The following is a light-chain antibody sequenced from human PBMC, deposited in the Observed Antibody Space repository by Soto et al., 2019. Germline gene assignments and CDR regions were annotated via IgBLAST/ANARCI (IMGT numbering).Light chain of an antibody. CDR2: RNN. Sequence: QSVLTQPPSASGTPGQRVTISCSGSSSNIGSNFVYWYQQFPGTAPKLLIYRNNQRPSGVPDRFSASKSGTSGSLAISGLRSEDEADYYCAAWDDSLVVFGGGTKLTVL. J-gene: IGLJ2*01. CDR1: SSNIGSNF. CDR3: AAWDDSLVV. V-gene: IGLV1-47*01.